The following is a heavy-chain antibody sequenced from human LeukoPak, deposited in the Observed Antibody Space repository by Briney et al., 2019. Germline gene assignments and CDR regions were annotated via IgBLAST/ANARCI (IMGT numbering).Heavy chain of an antibody. CDR2: IHWNGGRT. CDR3: VREHYNYYMDV. V-gene: IGHV3-20*04. Sequence: GGSLRLSCAASGFTFDNYGSNWVRQAPGKGLEWVSRIHWNGGRTGYADSVKGRFTISRDNGKNSLYLQMNSLRAEDTALYYCVREHYNYYMDVWGKGTTVTVPS. CDR1: GFTFDNYG. J-gene: IGHJ6*03.